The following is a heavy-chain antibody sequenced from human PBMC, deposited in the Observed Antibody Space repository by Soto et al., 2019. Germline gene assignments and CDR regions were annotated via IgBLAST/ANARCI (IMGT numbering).Heavy chain of an antibody. CDR2: ISAYNGNT. D-gene: IGHD1-26*01. CDR1: GYTFTSYG. Sequence: ASVKVSCKASGYTFTSYGIGWVRQAPGQGLEWMGWISAYNGNTNYAQKLQGRVTMTTDTSTSTAYMELRSLRSDDTAVYYCAREGTVEWELLYYYGMDVWGQGTTVTVSS. CDR3: AREGTVEWELLYYYGMDV. V-gene: IGHV1-18*04. J-gene: IGHJ6*02.